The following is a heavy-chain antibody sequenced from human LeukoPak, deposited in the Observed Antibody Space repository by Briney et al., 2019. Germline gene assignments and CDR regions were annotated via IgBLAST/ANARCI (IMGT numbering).Heavy chain of an antibody. J-gene: IGHJ6*02. CDR3: ARTGAYYYCGMDV. Sequence: SETLSLTCTVSGGSISSHYWSWIRQPPGKGLEWIGYIYYSGSTNYNPSLKSRVTISVDTSKNQFSLKLSSVTAADPAVYYCARTGAYYYCGMDVWGQGTTVTVSS. D-gene: IGHD1-14*01. V-gene: IGHV4-59*11. CDR2: IYYSGST. CDR1: GGSISSHY.